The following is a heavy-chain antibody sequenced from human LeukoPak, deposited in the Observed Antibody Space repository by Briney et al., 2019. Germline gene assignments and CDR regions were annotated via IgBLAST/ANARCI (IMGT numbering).Heavy chain of an antibody. CDR1: GYTFTSYY. Sequence: GASVKVSYKASGYTFTSYYMHWVRQAPGQGLEWMGWINPNNGGTSYAQKFQGRVTMTRDTSITTAYMELPSLTSDDTAVYYCARGYSSPVPNFDYWGQGTLVTVSS. J-gene: IGHJ4*02. CDR2: INPNNGGT. V-gene: IGHV1-2*02. CDR3: ARGYSSPVPNFDY. D-gene: IGHD6-13*01.